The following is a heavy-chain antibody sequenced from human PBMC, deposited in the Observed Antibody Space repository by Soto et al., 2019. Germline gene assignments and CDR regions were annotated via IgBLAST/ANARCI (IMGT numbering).Heavy chain of an antibody. Sequence: ASVKVSCKASGYTFTSYYMHWVRQAPGQGLEWMGVIEPSGGSKSYTQKFQGRVTFTRDTSAGTVYMKLSSLTSEDTAVYYCARDDSGFSGSHYIDYFNYWGQGALVTVSS. D-gene: IGHD1-26*01. CDR2: IEPSGGSK. J-gene: IGHJ4*02. CDR3: ARDDSGFSGSHYIDYFNY. CDR1: GYTFTSYY. V-gene: IGHV1-46*01.